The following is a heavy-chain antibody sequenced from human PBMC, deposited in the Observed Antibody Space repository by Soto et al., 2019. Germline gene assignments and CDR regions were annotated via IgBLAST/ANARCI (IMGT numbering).Heavy chain of an antibody. V-gene: IGHV4-59*01. CDR3: ARGYGSGSYGLDY. D-gene: IGHD3-10*01. CDR1: GGSISSYY. J-gene: IGHJ4*02. Sequence: SATLSLTCTVSGGSISSYYWSWIRQPPGKGLEWIGYIYYSGSTNYNPSLKSRVTISVDTSKNQFSLKLSSVTAADTAVYYCARGYGSGSYGLDYWGQGTLVTV. CDR2: IYYSGST.